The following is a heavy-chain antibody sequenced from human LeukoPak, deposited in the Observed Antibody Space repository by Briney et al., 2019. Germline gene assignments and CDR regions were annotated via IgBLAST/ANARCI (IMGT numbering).Heavy chain of an antibody. CDR3: ATESGTYSGTCFDY. J-gene: IGHJ4*02. CDR1: GYTFTSYA. Sequence: ASVKVSCKASGYTFTSYAMHWVRQAPGQRLEWMGWINAGNGNTKYSQKFQGRVTITRDTSASTAYMELSSLRAEDTAVYYCATESGTYSGTCFDYWGQGTLVTVSS. V-gene: IGHV1-3*01. CDR2: INAGNGNT. D-gene: IGHD1-26*01.